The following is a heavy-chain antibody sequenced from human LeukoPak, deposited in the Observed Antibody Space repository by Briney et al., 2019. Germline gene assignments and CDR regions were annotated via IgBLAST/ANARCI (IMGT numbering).Heavy chain of an antibody. D-gene: IGHD3-10*02. CDR3: AELGITMIGGV. V-gene: IGHV3-7*01. J-gene: IGHJ6*04. Sequence: GGSLRLSCAASEFTFISYWMTWVRQAPGKGLEWVANIKQDGSEKYYVDSVKGRFTISRDNDKNSLYLQMNSLRAEDTAVYYCAELGITMIGGVWGKGTTVTISS. CDR1: EFTFISYW. CDR2: IKQDGSEK.